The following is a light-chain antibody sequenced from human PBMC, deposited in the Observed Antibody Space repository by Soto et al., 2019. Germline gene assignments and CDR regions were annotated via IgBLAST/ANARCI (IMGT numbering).Light chain of an antibody. CDR3: QHYNSYSEA. CDR2: KAS. V-gene: IGKV1-5*03. J-gene: IGKJ1*01. CDR1: QGINSW. Sequence: DIQMTQSPSSVSASVGDRVTMTCRASQGINSWLAWYQQKPGKAPKLLIYKASTLKSGVPSRFSGSGSGTEFTLTISSLQPDDFATYYCQHYNSYSEAFGQGTKVEIK.